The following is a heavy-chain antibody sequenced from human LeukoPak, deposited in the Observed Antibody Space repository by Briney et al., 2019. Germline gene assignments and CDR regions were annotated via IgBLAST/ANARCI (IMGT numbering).Heavy chain of an antibody. D-gene: IGHD2-15*01. Sequence: SETLSLTCTVSGGSISSYYWSWIRQSPGKGLEWIGYIYYSGTTNYNPSLKSRVTMSVDTSNNQFSLKLTSVTAADTAVYFCARGGFCSGGRCYSDGGHFDLWGRGTLVTVSS. V-gene: IGHV4-59*01. CDR2: IYYSGTT. CDR3: ARGGFCSGGRCYSDGGHFDL. CDR1: GGSISSYY. J-gene: IGHJ2*01.